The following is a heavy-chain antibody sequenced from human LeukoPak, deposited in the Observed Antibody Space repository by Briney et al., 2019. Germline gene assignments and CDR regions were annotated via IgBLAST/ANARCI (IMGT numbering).Heavy chain of an antibody. CDR1: GGSISSSSYY. Sequence: SETLSLTCTVSGGSISSSSYYWGWIRQPPGKGLEWIAYIYYSGSTNYNPSLKSRVTMSLDTSKNQFSLKLSSVTAADTAVYYCARNSRWHPPDYWGQGTLVTVSS. CDR2: IYYSGST. D-gene: IGHD5-24*01. J-gene: IGHJ4*02. CDR3: ARNSRWHPPDY. V-gene: IGHV4-61*05.